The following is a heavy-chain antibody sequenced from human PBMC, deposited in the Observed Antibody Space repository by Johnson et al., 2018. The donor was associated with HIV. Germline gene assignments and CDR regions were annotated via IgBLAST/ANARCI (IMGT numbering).Heavy chain of an antibody. Sequence: VQLVESGGGVIRPGGSLRLSCAASGFTFDDYGMNWVRQAPRKGLEWVSGINWNGYRTTYADSVKGRFTISRDNSKNTLYLQMNSLRAEDTAVYYCAKESMGAFDIWGQGTMVTVSS. V-gene: IGHV3-20*04. CDR2: INWNGYRT. D-gene: IGHD2-8*01. J-gene: IGHJ3*02. CDR1: GFTFDDYG. CDR3: AKESMGAFDI.